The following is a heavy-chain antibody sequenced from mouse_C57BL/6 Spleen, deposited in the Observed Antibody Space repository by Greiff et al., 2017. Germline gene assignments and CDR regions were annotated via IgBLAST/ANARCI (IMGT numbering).Heavy chain of an antibody. CDR3: ARKGYYGSSYDWFAY. CDR2: IDPSDSYT. V-gene: IGHV1-69*01. CDR1: GYTFTSYW. D-gene: IGHD1-1*01. J-gene: IGHJ3*01. Sequence: QVQLQQPGAELVMPGASVKLSCKASGYTFTSYWMHWVKQRPGQGLEWIGEIDPSDSYTNYNQKFKGKSTLTVDKSSSTAYMQLSSLTSEDSAVYYRARKGYYGSSYDWFAYWGQGTLVTVSA.